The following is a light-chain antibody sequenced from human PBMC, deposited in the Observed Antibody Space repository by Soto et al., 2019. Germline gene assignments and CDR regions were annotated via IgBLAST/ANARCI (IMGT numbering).Light chain of an antibody. Sequence: EIVLTQSPGTLSLSPGERATLSCRASQSVSSCYLAWYQQKPGQAPRLLIYGASSRATGLPDRFSGSGSGTDFTLTISRLEPEDFAVYYCQQYGSSPLTFGGGTKVEIK. CDR3: QQYGSSPLT. J-gene: IGKJ4*01. V-gene: IGKV3-20*01. CDR2: GAS. CDR1: QSVSSCY.